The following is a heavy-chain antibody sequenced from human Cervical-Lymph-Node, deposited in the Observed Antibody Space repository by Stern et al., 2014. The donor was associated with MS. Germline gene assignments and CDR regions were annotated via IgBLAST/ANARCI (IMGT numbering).Heavy chain of an antibody. J-gene: IGHJ6*02. CDR3: ARGPNEHWGGHYHSNGLDV. V-gene: IGHV1-2*02. CDR2: INPNSGCT. Sequence: QLQLQESGAEVKKPGASVTVSCTASGYAFNSHYLHWVRQAPGQGLEWMGWINPNSGCTAYAPRFHGRVSMTRDTSINTSYMELTGLTSDDTAVYYCARGPNEHWGGHYHSNGLDVWGLGTTVTVSS. D-gene: IGHD7-27*01. CDR1: GYAFNSHY.